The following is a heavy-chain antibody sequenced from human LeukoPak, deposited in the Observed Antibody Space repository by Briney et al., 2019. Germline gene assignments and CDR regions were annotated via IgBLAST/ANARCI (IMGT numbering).Heavy chain of an antibody. V-gene: IGHV4-59*01. Sequence: SETLSLTCTVSGGSISSYYWSWIRPPPGKGLEWIGYIYYSGSTNYNPSLKSRVTISVDTSKNQFSLKLSSVTAADTAVYYCARGGPGLPFYYYYGMDVWGQGTTVTVSS. CDR1: GGSISSYY. CDR3: ARGGPGLPFYYYYGMDV. CDR2: IYYSGST. J-gene: IGHJ6*02. D-gene: IGHD3-10*01.